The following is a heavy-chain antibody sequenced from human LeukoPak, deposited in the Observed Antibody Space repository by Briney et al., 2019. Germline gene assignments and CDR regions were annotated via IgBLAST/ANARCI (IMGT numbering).Heavy chain of an antibody. D-gene: IGHD1-26*01. V-gene: IGHV3-7*01. CDR2: IKQDGSEK. Sequence: GGSLRLSCAASGFTISSYWMSWVRQAPGKGLERVANIKQDGSEKYYVDSVKGRFTISRDNAKNSLYLQMNSLRAEDTAVYYCARIVGAPYYFDYWGQGTLVTVSS. CDR1: GFTISSYW. CDR3: ARIVGAPYYFDY. J-gene: IGHJ4*02.